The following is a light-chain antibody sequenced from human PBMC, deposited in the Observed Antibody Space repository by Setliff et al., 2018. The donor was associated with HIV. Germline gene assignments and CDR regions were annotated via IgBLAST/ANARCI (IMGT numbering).Light chain of an antibody. CDR1: SSDIVSHNH. V-gene: IGLV2-8*01. J-gene: IGLJ1*01. CDR2: ELS. CDR3: ASYAGDGVHDIYV. Sequence: QSALAQPPSASGSPGQSVAISCTGTSSDIVSHNHVSWYQQYPGKAPKLMIYELSQRPSGVPDRFFGSKSGNTASLTVSGLQAEDEADYYCASYAGDGVHDIYVFGTGTKVTVL.